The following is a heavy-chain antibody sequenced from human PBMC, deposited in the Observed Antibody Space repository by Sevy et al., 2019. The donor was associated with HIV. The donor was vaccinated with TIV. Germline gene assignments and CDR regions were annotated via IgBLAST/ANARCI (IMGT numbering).Heavy chain of an antibody. CDR1: GFTFNNYG. D-gene: IGHD6-13*01. Sequence: GGSLRLSCAASGFTFNNYGMHWVRQAPGKGLEWVAVIWYDGSDKYYADSMKGRFTISRDNSKNTLYLQMNSLRDEDTAVYYCAKGKRIAAAGPFDYWGQGTLVTVSS. V-gene: IGHV3-33*06. J-gene: IGHJ4*02. CDR2: IWYDGSDK. CDR3: AKGKRIAAAGPFDY.